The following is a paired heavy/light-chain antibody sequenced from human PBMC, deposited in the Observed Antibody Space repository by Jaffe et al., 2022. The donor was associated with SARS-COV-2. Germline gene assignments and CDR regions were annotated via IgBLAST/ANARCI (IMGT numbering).Light chain of an antibody. J-gene: IGLJ1*01. CDR3: ISYTSSSSLYV. CDR2: EVS. Sequence: QSALTQPASVSGSPGQSITISCTGTSSDVGAYNYVSWFQQHPGKAPKLMIYEVSNRPSGVSNRFSGSKSGNTASLTISGLQAEDEADYYCISYTSSSSLYVFGTGTKVTVL. CDR1: SSDVGAYNY. V-gene: IGLV2-14*01.
Heavy chain of an antibody. CDR1: GFTFSNYG. Sequence: QVQLVESGGGVVQPGRSLRLSCAASGFTFSNYGVHWVRQAPGKGLDWVAVISYDGSDKYYADSVKGRFTISRDNSKNTLYLQMNSLRPEDTAVYYCAKEDSGYSVCAFDIWGRGTMVTVSS. CDR3: AKEDSGYSVCAFDI. J-gene: IGHJ3*02. CDR2: ISYDGSDK. D-gene: IGHD6-13*01. V-gene: IGHV3-30*18.